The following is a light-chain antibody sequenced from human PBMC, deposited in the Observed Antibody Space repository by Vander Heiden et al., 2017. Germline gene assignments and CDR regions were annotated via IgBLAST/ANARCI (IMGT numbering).Light chain of an antibody. Sequence: EIVMTQSPATLSVSPGESATLSCRASQSVSSNLAWYQQKPGQAPRLLIYGASTRATGIPARFSGSGYGTEFTLTISSLQSEDFAVYYCQQYNNWPPLTFGGGTKVEIK. CDR3: QQYNNWPPLT. CDR2: GAS. CDR1: QSVSSN. J-gene: IGKJ4*01. V-gene: IGKV3-15*01.